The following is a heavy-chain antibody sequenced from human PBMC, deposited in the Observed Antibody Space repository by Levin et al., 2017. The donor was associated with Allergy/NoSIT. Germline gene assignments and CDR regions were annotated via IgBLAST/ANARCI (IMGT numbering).Heavy chain of an antibody. CDR2: ISKNGAGT. V-gene: IGHV3-23*01. D-gene: IGHD1-26*01. J-gene: IGHJ4*02. CDR3: AKALGTVEGTWWDDY. CDR1: GFTFSSYA. Sequence: GASVKVSCAASGFTFSSYAMSWVRQAPGKGLEWVSGISKNGAGTFYADAVKGRFTISRDNSKNTLYLQMNSLSAEETAMYYCAKALGTVEGTWWDDYWGQGTLVTVSS.